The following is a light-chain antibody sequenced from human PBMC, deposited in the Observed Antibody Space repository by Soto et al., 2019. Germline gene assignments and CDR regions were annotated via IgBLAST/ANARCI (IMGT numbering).Light chain of an antibody. V-gene: IGKV3-20*01. CDR1: QSVSSSY. J-gene: IGKJ5*01. Sequence: SQPPSTLSLSTGERATLSCRASQSVSSSYSAWYQQKPGQAPRLLIYDASSRATGIPDRFSGSGSGTDFTLTISRLEPEDFAVYYCQQYGSLPITFGQGTRLEI. CDR3: QQYGSLPIT. CDR2: DAS.